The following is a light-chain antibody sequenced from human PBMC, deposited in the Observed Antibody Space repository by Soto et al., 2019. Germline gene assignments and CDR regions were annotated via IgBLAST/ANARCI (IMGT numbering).Light chain of an antibody. Sequence: DIQMTQSPSSLSASVGDRVTITSRASQRIANYLNWYQQKPGKAPKLLIYAASSLQSGVPSRFSGSGSGTDFTLTISTLQPEDFATYYCQQSYTTLNTFGQGTRLEIK. CDR3: QQSYTTLNT. J-gene: IGKJ5*01. CDR2: AAS. CDR1: QRIANY. V-gene: IGKV1-39*01.